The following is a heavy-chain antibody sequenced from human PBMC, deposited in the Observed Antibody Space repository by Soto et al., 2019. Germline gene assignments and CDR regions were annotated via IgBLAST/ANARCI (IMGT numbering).Heavy chain of an antibody. CDR1: GFTFSNYA. J-gene: IGHJ4*02. D-gene: IGHD3-16*01. CDR2: IRGSGGRS. CDR3: ATAYYVWSSEQPYYFDY. V-gene: IGHV3-23*01. Sequence: EVQLLDSGGGLVQPGGSLRLSWAASGFTFSNYAMTWVRQGPGKGLEWVSGIRGSGGRSYYADSVKGRFTISRDNSKSTLYLQMNSLRAEDTAVYYCATAYYVWSSEQPYYFDYWGQGTLVTVSS.